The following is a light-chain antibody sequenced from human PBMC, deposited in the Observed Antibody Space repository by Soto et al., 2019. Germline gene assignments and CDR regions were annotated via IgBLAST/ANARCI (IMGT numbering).Light chain of an antibody. J-gene: IGKJ4*01. V-gene: IGKV3-15*01. CDR1: QTISND. Sequence: EVVMTQSPATVSVSPWEGVTLSCRASQTISNDLAWYQQKPGQAPRLLIYGASTRATGVPARFSGGGSGTEFTLTISSLQSEDFAFYYCQQNNKWPPVTFGGGTKV. CDR3: QQNNKWPPVT. CDR2: GAS.